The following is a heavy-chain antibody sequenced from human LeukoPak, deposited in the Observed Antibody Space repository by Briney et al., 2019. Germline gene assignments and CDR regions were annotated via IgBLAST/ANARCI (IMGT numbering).Heavy chain of an antibody. V-gene: IGHV4-34*01. CDR2: INHSGST. CDR3: ARASITGYSSGWYVDRGYYYYYYMDV. Sequence: SETLSLTCAVYGGSFSGYYWSWIRQPPGKGLEWIGEINHSGSTNYNPSLKSRVTISVDTSKNQFSLKLSSVTAADTAVYYCARASITGYSSGWYVDRGYYYYYYMDVWGKGTTVTVSS. J-gene: IGHJ6*03. D-gene: IGHD6-19*01. CDR1: GGSFSGYY.